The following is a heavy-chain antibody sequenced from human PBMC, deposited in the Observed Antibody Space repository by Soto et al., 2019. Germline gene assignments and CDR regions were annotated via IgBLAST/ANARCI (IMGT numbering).Heavy chain of an antibody. J-gene: IGHJ6*02. V-gene: IGHV3-23*01. CDR1: GFAFSSYA. D-gene: IGHD4-17*01. Sequence: GGSLRLSCAASGFAFSSYAMSWVRQAPGKGLEWVSAISGSGGSTYYADSVKGRFTISRDNSKNTLYLQMNSLRAEDTAVYYCAKVRTTVTTFPYYYGMDVWGQGTTVTVSS. CDR2: ISGSGGST. CDR3: AKVRTTVTTFPYYYGMDV.